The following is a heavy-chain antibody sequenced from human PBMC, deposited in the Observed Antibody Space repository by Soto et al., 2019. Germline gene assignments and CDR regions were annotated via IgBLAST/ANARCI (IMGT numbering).Heavy chain of an antibody. CDR3: ARDVRSSSWYSWFDP. V-gene: IGHV4-34*01. Sequence: PSETLSLTCAVEGGSSSGYSWSWIRQSPGKGLEWIGEINHFGSTSYNPSLKSRVTLLVDTSKRQFSLKLSSVTAADTVVYYCARDVRSSSWYSWFDPWGQGTLVTVSS. CDR2: INHFGST. CDR1: GGSSSGYS. D-gene: IGHD6-13*01. J-gene: IGHJ5*02.